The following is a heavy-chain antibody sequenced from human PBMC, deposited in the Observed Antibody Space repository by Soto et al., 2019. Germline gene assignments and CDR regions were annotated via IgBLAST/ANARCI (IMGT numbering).Heavy chain of an antibody. D-gene: IGHD5-12*01. Sequence: QGQLLQSGDEVKTPGASVRVSCRASGYPFTSYGIRWVRQAPGQGLAWVAWISAYNGKRDTAQKYQDRVTMTLDTSTDTAHMDLWDLTSADTAVYYGARGRIVASIHDAFDIWGQGTKVTVSS. CDR1: GYPFTSYG. CDR2: ISAYNGKR. V-gene: IGHV1-18*01. CDR3: ARGRIVASIHDAFDI. J-gene: IGHJ3*02.